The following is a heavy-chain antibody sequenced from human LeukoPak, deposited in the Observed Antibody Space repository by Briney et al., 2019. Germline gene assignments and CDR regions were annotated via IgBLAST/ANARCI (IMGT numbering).Heavy chain of an antibody. Sequence: SETLSLICTVSGGSINNYYWSWIRQPPGKGLEWIGYIYYSGSTNYNPSLKSRVTISVDTSKNQFSLKLSSVTAADTAVYYCARAPYYYDSSGYEYYYYYMDVWGKGTTVTISS. CDR2: IYYSGST. J-gene: IGHJ6*03. CDR3: ARAPYYYDSSGYEYYYYYMDV. CDR1: GGSINNYY. D-gene: IGHD3-22*01. V-gene: IGHV4-59*01.